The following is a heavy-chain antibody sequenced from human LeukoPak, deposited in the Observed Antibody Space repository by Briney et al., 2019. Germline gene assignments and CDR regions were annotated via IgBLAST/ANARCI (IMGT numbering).Heavy chain of an antibody. V-gene: IGHV3-30*02. J-gene: IGHJ4*02. D-gene: IGHD2-2*02. CDR3: AKERGVVLPPAILDNY. CDR2: IRYDGSNK. Sequence: GGSLRLSCAASGFTFSSYGMHWVREAPGKGLERVACIRYDGSNKYYADSVKGRFTISRDNSKNTLYLQLNSLRAEDTAVYYRAKERGVVLPPAILDNYCGPESLVTVSS. CDR1: GFTFSSYG.